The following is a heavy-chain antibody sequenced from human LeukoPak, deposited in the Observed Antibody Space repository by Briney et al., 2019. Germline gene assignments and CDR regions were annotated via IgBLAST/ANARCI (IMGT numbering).Heavy chain of an antibody. Sequence: GASVKVSCKASGYTFTGHYMHWVRQAPGQGLEWMGWINPNSGGTSFALKFQGRLTMTRDTTISTAYVELSRLRSDDTAVYYCAREGAVTTDLDYWGQGTLVTVSS. D-gene: IGHD3-22*01. CDR3: AREGAVTTDLDY. J-gene: IGHJ4*02. CDR2: INPNSGGT. V-gene: IGHV1-2*07. CDR1: GYTFTGHY.